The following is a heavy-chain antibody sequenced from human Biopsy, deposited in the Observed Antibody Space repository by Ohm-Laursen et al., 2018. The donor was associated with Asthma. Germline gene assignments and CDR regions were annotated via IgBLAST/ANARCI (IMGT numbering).Heavy chain of an antibody. V-gene: IGHV3-23*01. J-gene: IGHJ4*02. CDR2: ISGSGGST. CDR3: ASQSSGPDFWSGYYYIDY. CDR1: GFTFSSYA. D-gene: IGHD3-3*01. Sequence: SLRLSCAASGFTFSSYAMSWVRQAPGKGLEWVSAISGSGGSTYYADSVKGRFTISRDNSRNTLYLQMNSLRAEDTAVYYCASQSSGPDFWSGYYYIDYWGQGTLVTVSS.